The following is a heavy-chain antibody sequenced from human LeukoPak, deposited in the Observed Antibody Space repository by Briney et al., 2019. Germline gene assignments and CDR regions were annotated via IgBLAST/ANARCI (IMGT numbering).Heavy chain of an antibody. Sequence: GGSLRLSCAASGFTFSNYWMHWVRQAPGKGLVWVSRINSDESIRSYADSVKGRFTISRDNAKNTLYLQMNSLRGGDTAVYYCARGNSGNNFVYGGQGTLVTVSS. CDR1: GFTFSNYW. CDR3: ARGNSGNNFVY. J-gene: IGHJ4*02. D-gene: IGHD1-26*01. V-gene: IGHV3-74*01. CDR2: INSDESIR.